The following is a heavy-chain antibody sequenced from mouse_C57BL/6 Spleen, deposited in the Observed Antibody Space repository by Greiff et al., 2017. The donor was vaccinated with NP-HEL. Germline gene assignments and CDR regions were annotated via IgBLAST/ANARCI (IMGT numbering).Heavy chain of an antibody. Sequence: VQLQQSGPELVKPGDSVKISCKASGYSFTGYFMNWVMQSHGKSLEWIGRINPYNGDTFYNQKFKGKATLTVDKSSSTAHMELRSLTSEDSAVYYCANFYDCDGPLYYAMGCWGQGTSVTVSS. CDR1: GYSFTGYF. J-gene: IGHJ4*01. CDR2: INPYNGDT. CDR3: ANFYDCDGPLYYAMGC. D-gene: IGHD2-4*01. V-gene: IGHV1-20*01.